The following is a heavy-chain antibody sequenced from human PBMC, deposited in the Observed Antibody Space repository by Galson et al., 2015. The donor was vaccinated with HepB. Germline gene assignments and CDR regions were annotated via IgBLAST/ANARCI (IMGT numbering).Heavy chain of an antibody. J-gene: IGHJ4*02. CDR1: GLTFSSDA. CDR2: ISGSGGTK. V-gene: IGHV3-23*01. Sequence: SLRLSCAASGLTFSSDAMSWVRQAPGKGLKWVSGISGSGGTKYYADSVKGRFTISRDNSKNTLYLQMNSLRVEDTAIYYCARDASEWSRDYWGQGTLVTVSS. D-gene: IGHD3-3*01. CDR3: ARDASEWSRDY.